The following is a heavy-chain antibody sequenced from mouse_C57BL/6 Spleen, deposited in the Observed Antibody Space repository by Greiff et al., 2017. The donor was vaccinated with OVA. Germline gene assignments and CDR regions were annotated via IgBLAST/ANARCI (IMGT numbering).Heavy chain of an antibody. CDR3: ARDEGYYYGSSYGAMDY. CDR2: INPSNGGT. Sequence: QVQLQQPGTELVKPGASVKLSCKASGYTFTSYWMPWVKQRPGQGLEWIGNINPSNGGTNYNEKFKSKATLTVDKSSSTAYMQLSSLTSEDSAVYYCARDEGYYYGSSYGAMDYWGQGTSVTVSS. D-gene: IGHD1-1*01. CDR1: GYTFTSYW. V-gene: IGHV1-53*01. J-gene: IGHJ4*01.